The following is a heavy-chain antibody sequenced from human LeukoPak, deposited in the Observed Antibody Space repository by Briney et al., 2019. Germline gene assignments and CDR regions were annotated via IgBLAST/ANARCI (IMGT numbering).Heavy chain of an antibody. J-gene: IGHJ4*02. D-gene: IGHD2-15*01. CDR3: ARVRYCSGGSCYKRQTQYYFDY. CDR1: GGSISSYY. Sequence: SETLSLTCTVSGGSISSYYWSWIRQPAGKGLEWIGRIYTSGSTNYNPSLKSRVTMSVDTSKNQFSLKLSSVTAADTAVYYCARVRYCSGGSCYKRQTQYYFDYWGQGTLVTVSS. CDR2: IYTSGST. V-gene: IGHV4-4*07.